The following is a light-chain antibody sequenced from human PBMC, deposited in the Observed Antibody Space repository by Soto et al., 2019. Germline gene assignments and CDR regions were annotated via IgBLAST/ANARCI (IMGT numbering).Light chain of an antibody. CDR3: PQRSNWPGT. Sequence: EIVLTQSPATLSLSPGERATLSCRASQSVSSYLAWYQQKPGQAPRLLIYDASNRATGIPARFSGSGSGTDFTLTISSLEPEDFAVYYCPQRSNWPGTFGQGTKVEI. CDR1: QSVSSY. J-gene: IGKJ1*01. CDR2: DAS. V-gene: IGKV3-11*01.